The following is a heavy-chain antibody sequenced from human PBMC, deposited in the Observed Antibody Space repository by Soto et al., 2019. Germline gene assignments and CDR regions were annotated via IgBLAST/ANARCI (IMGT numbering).Heavy chain of an antibody. V-gene: IGHV2-5*02. Sequence: SGPTLVNPTQTLTLTCTFSGFSLSTSGVGVGWIRQPPGKALEWLALIYWDDDKRYSPSLKTRLSITKDTSKNQVVLTMTDMDPVDTATYYCARMIFGRNVYYFDYWGRGTLVTVSS. CDR3: ARMIFGRNVYYFDY. D-gene: IGHD3-3*01. CDR1: GFSLSTSGVG. CDR2: IYWDDDK. J-gene: IGHJ4*02.